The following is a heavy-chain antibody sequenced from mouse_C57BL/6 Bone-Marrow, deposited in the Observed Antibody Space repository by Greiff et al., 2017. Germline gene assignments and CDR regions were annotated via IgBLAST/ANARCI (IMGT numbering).Heavy chain of an antibody. J-gene: IGHJ1*03. V-gene: IGHV1-85*01. Sequence: QVQLQQSGPELVKPGASVKLSCKASGYTFTSYDINWVKQGPGQGLEWIGWIYPRDGSTKYNEKFKGKATLTVDTSSSTAYMELHRLTSEDSAVYFCARDYGSSYWYFDVWGTGTTVTVSS. CDR1: GYTFTSYD. CDR3: ARDYGSSYWYFDV. D-gene: IGHD1-1*01. CDR2: IYPRDGST.